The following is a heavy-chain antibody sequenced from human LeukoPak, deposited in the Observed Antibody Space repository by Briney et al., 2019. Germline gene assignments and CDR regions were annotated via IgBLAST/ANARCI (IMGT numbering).Heavy chain of an antibody. J-gene: IGHJ1*01. CDR2: ISGSGGNS. CDR3: ARALSQQLIRYSQD. V-gene: IGHV3-23*01. D-gene: IGHD1-1*01. Sequence: GGSLRLSCAASGFTFSNYAMSWVRQAPVKGLEWVSGISGSGGNSYYADSVKGRFTISRDNSKNTLYLQMNSLRADDTAVYYCARALSQQLIRYSQDWGQGTLVTVSS. CDR1: GFTFSNYA.